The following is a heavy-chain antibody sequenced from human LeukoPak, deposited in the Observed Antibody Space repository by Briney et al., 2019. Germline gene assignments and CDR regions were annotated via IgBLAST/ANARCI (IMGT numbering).Heavy chain of an antibody. J-gene: IGHJ4*02. CDR3: ARGGSLYPFGGY. V-gene: IGHV1-69*04. Sequence: ASVKVSCKASGGPFSSYGYNWVRQAPGQGLEWMGRIIPILNRANYAQNFQDRVTITADKFSSTAYMELSSLRSEDTAVYYCARGGSLYPFGGYWGQGTLVTVSS. D-gene: IGHD3-10*01. CDR2: IIPILNRA. CDR1: GGPFSSYG.